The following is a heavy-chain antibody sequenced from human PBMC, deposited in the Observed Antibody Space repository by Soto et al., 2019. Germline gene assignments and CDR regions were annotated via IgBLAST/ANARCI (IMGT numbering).Heavy chain of an antibody. Sequence: ASVKVSCKASGYIFTSYYIHWVRQAPGQGLEWMGIINPTGGSTTYAQKLQGRVTMTRDTSTSTVYMEVSSLRSEDTAVYYCASQYSSGWYLGYYGMDVWGQGTTVTVSS. J-gene: IGHJ6*02. D-gene: IGHD6-19*01. CDR3: ASQYSSGWYLGYYGMDV. CDR2: INPTGGST. CDR1: GYIFTSYY. V-gene: IGHV1-46*04.